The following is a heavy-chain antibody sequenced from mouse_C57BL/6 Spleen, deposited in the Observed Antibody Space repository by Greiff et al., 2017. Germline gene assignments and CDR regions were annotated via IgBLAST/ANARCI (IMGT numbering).Heavy chain of an antibody. J-gene: IGHJ4*01. CDR1: GFTFSSYA. CDR3: TRIYYDYDGRDAMDY. D-gene: IGHD2-4*01. Sequence: EVKLVESGEGLVKPGGSLKLSCAASGFTFSSYAMSWVRQTPEKRLEWVAYISSGGDYIYYADTVKGRFTISRDNARNTLYLQMSSLKSEDTAMYYCTRIYYDYDGRDAMDYWGQGTSVTVSS. CDR2: ISSGGDYI. V-gene: IGHV5-9-1*02.